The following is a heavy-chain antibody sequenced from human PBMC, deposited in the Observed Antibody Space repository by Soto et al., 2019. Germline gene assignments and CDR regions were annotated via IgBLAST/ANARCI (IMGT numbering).Heavy chain of an antibody. J-gene: IGHJ5*02. Sequence: QVQLVQSGAEVKKPGASVKVSCKASGYTFTSYDINWVRQATGQGLEWMGWMNPNSGNTGYAQKFQGGVTMTRNTSISTAYMEQSSLRSEDTAVYFCARSRSARAWFDPWGQGTLVVVSS. CDR1: GYTFTSYD. CDR3: ARSRSARAWFDP. V-gene: IGHV1-8*01. D-gene: IGHD3-10*01. CDR2: MNPNSGNT.